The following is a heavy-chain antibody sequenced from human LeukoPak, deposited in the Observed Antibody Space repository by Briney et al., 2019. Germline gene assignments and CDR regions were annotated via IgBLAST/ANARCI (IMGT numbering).Heavy chain of an antibody. CDR3: ARGRYKLVEY. CDR1: GYTFTGYY. CDR2: INPNSGDT. V-gene: IGHV1-2*02. Sequence: GASVKVSCKASGYTFTGYYMHWVRQAPGQGLEWMGWINPNSGDTKYAQKFQGRVTITRDTSISTAYMELSRLRSDDTAVYYCARGRYKLVEYWGQGTLVTVSS. D-gene: IGHD1-1*01. J-gene: IGHJ4*02.